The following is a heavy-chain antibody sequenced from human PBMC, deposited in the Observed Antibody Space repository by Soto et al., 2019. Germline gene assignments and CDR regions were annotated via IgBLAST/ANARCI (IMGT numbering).Heavy chain of an antibody. J-gene: IGHJ5*02. CDR1: GYTFTAYY. V-gene: IGHV1-2*04. Sequence: ASVKVSCKASGYTFTAYYMHWLRQAPGQGLEWMGWINPNSGGTNYAQKFQGWVTMTRDTSISTAYMELSRLRSDDTAVYYCARGRAIFGVVILIAAFDPWGQGTLVTVSS. CDR3: ARGRAIFGVVILIAAFDP. D-gene: IGHD3-3*01. CDR2: INPNSGGT.